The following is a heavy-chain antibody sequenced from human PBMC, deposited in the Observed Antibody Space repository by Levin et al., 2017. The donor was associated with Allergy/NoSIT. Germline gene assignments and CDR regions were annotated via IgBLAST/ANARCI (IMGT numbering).Heavy chain of an antibody. CDR2: ISWNSGSI. CDR3: AKDSSGGYSGYDLDY. V-gene: IGHV3-9*01. CDR1: GFTFDDYA. Sequence: GGSLRLSCAASGFTFDDYAMHWVRQAPGKGLEWVSGISWNSGSIGYADSVKGRFTISRDNAKNSLYLQMNSLRAEDTALYYCAKDSSGGYSGYDLDYWGQGTLVTVSS. D-gene: IGHD5-12*01. J-gene: IGHJ4*02.